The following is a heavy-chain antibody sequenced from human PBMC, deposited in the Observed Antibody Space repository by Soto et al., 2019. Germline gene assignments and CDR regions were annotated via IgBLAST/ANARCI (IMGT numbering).Heavy chain of an antibody. CDR2: INAGNGNT. J-gene: IGHJ4*02. D-gene: IGHD6-13*01. Sequence: ASVKVSCKASGYTFTSYAMHWVRQAPGQRLEWMGWINAGNGNTKYSQKFQGRVTITRDTSASTAYMELSSLRSEDTAVYYCARTPKYSSSWYQDFDYWGQGTLVTVSS. CDR1: GYTFTSYA. CDR3: ARTPKYSSSWYQDFDY. V-gene: IGHV1-3*01.